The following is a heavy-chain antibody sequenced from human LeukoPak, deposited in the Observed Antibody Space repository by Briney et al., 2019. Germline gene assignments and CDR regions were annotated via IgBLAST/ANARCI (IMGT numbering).Heavy chain of an antibody. D-gene: IGHD3-22*01. CDR1: GFTFSSYG. V-gene: IGHV3-30*02. J-gene: IGHJ4*02. CDR2: IRYDGSNK. Sequence: PGGSLRLSCAAFGFTFSSYGMHWVRQAPGKGLEWVAFIRYDGSNKYYADSVKGRFTISRDNSKNTLYLQMNSLRAEDTAVYYCAKDNGYYDSSGYKYYFDYWGQGTLVTVSS. CDR3: AKDNGYYDSSGYKYYFDY.